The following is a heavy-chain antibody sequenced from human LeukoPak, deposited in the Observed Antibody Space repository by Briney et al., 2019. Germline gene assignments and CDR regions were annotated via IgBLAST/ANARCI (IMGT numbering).Heavy chain of an antibody. J-gene: IGHJ4*02. CDR1: GGSISSYY. V-gene: IGHV4-4*07. D-gene: IGHD2/OR15-2a*01. Sequence: TSETLSLTCTVSGGSISSYYWNWIRHPAGKGLEWIGRIYTSGSTSYNPSLRSRITISVDKSKNQFSLKLSYVTAADTAVYYCARDQGLYLYFDYWGQGTLVTVSS. CDR2: IYTSGST. CDR3: ARDQGLYLYFDY.